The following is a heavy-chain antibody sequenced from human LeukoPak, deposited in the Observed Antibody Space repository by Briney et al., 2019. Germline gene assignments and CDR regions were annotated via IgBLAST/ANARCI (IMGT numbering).Heavy chain of an antibody. J-gene: IGHJ3*01. D-gene: IGHD6-19*01. V-gene: IGHV3-23*01. Sequence: GGTLRLSCAVSGFTFSNYGMSWVRQAPGKGLEWVSTISGSGGRTYYADSVKGRFTISRDNSKNTLYLQMNSLRAEDTAVYYCAKDYSSGWVNAFDFWGQGTMVTVSS. CDR2: ISGSGGRT. CDR3: AKDYSSGWVNAFDF. CDR1: GFTFSNYG.